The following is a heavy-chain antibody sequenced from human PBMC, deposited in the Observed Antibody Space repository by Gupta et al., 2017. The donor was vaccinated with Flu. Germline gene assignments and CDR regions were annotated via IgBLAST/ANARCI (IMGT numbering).Heavy chain of an antibody. J-gene: IGHJ6*04. CDR1: GFTFDEHA. Sequence: EVHLVESGGGLVQPGGSLRLSCEGSGFTFDEHAMHWVRQVPGKGLEWVAGILWSGDRIGYADSVKGRFTISRDNVENFLYLQMNSLRPEDTALYFCGKDVKPGGMDVWGKGTAVTVSS. CDR3: GKDVKPGGMDV. V-gene: IGHV3-9*01. CDR2: ILWSGDRI.